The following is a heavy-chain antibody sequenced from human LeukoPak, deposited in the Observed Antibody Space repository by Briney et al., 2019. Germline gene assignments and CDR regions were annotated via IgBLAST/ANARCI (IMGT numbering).Heavy chain of an antibody. CDR1: GFTFSSYW. V-gene: IGHV3-7*01. Sequence: GGSLRLSCAASGFTFSSYWMSWVRQAPGKGLEWVANIKQDGSEKYYVDSVKGRFTISRDNAKNSLYLQMNSLRAEDTAVYYCARGSLIAAAGSYNWFDPWGQGTLVTVSS. J-gene: IGHJ5*02. D-gene: IGHD6-13*01. CDR2: IKQDGSEK. CDR3: ARGSLIAAAGSYNWFDP.